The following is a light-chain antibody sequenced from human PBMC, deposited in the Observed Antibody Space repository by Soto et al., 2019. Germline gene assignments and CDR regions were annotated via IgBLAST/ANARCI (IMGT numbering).Light chain of an antibody. J-gene: IGKJ1*01. CDR3: QQSYSTPWT. Sequence: DIQMTQSPSSLSASVGDRVTITCRASQSISSYLTWYQQKPGKAPKLLIYAASSLQSGVPSRFSGSGSGTDFTLTISSLQPEDFGTYYCQQSYSTPWTFGQGTKVEIK. CDR1: QSISSY. CDR2: AAS. V-gene: IGKV1-39*01.